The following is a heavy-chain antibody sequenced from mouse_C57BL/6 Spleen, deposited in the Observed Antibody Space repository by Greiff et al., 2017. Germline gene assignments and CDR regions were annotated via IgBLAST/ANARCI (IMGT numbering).Heavy chain of an antibody. V-gene: IGHV3-6*01. CDR2: ISYDGSN. J-gene: IGHJ2*01. CDR3: ARDGDYGSSLDY. Sequence: EVKLQESGPGLVKPSQSLSLTCSVTGYSITSGYYWNWIRQFPGNNLEWMGYISYDGSNNYKPSLKNRISITRDTSKNQFFLKLNSVTTENTATYYCARDGDYGSSLDYWGQGTTLTVSS. D-gene: IGHD1-1*01. CDR1: GYSITSGYY.